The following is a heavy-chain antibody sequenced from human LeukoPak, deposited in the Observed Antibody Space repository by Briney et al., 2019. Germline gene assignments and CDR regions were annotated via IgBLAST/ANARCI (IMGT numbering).Heavy chain of an antibody. CDR3: ARYVLLMDY. J-gene: IGHJ4*02. CDR1: GFSFSDHH. CDR2: ISRDGNII. D-gene: IGHD3-16*01. Sequence: PGGSLRLSCAASGFSFSDHHMSWVRQVPGKGLEWLAYISRDGNIIVYADSVKGRFIISRDNAKQSVYPEMTSLRPEDTAVYYCARYVLLMDYWGQGTLVTVSS. V-gene: IGHV3-11*01.